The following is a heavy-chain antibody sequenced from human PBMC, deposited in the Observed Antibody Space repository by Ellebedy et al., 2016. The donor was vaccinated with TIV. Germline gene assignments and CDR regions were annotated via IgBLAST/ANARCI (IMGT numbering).Heavy chain of an antibody. Sequence: SGPTLVKPTETLTLTCTLSGLSVSSDKMSVNWFRQPPGKALEWLARIDWDDDKYYSTSLKTRLTISKDTSKKQVVLTMTNMDTVDTGTYYCAWITLTGSNYYDNGMDVWGQGTTVTVSS. D-gene: IGHD3-9*01. CDR1: GLSVSSDKMS. J-gene: IGHJ6*02. CDR3: AWITLTGSNYYDNGMDV. CDR2: IDWDDDK. V-gene: IGHV2-70*11.